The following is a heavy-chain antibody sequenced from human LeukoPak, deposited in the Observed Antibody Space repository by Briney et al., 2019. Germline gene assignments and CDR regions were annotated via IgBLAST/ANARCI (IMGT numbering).Heavy chain of an antibody. CDR3: ARLAGSSSSDY. CDR1: GGPFSGYY. J-gene: IGHJ4*02. Sequence: SETLSLTCAVYGGPFSGYYWSWIRQPPGKGLEWIGEISHSGSTNYSPSLKSRVTISVDTSKNQFSLKLNSVTAADTAVYYCARLAGSSSSDYWGQGTLVTVAS. CDR2: ISHSGST. D-gene: IGHD6-6*01. V-gene: IGHV4-34*01.